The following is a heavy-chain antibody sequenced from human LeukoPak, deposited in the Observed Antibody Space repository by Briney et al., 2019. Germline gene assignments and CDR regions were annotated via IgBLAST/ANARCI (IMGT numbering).Heavy chain of an antibody. CDR3: ARDNSVGDYAWWFDP. CDR1: GYTFTTHY. CDR2: INPSGTTT. Sequence: ASVKVSCKASGYTFTTHYMHWVRQAPGQGLEGMGLINPSGTTTNYAQKFRGRVTMTRDLSTSTDYMELSSLRSDDTAVYFCARDNSVGDYAWWFDPWGQGTLVTVSS. J-gene: IGHJ5*02. D-gene: IGHD1-26*01. V-gene: IGHV1-46*01.